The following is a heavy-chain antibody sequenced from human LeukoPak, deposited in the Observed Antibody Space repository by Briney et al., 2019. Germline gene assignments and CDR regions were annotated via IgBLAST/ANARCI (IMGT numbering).Heavy chain of an antibody. CDR3: ARDLSAIRLGEL. J-gene: IGHJ4*02. CDR2: ISSSSSYI. D-gene: IGHD3-16*01. CDR1: GFTFSSYS. V-gene: IGHV3-21*04. Sequence: GGSLRLSCAASGFTFSSYSMNWVRQAPGKGLEWVSSISSSSSYIYYADSVKGRFTISRDNAKNSLYLQMNSLRSDDTAVYYCARDLSAIRLGELWGQGTLVTVSS.